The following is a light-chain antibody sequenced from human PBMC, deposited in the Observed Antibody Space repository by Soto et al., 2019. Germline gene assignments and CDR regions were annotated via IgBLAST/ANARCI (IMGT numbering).Light chain of an antibody. Sequence: DIVMTQSPDSLAVSLGERATINCKSSQSVLYSSNNKNYLAWYQQKPGQPPKLLIYWASTRESGVPDRFSGSRSRTDFPLTNNSLHAEDVAVYYCRQYYSTPQTFGQGTKVE. J-gene: IGKJ1*01. CDR2: WAS. CDR1: QSVLYSSNNKNY. CDR3: RQYYSTPQT. V-gene: IGKV4-1*01.